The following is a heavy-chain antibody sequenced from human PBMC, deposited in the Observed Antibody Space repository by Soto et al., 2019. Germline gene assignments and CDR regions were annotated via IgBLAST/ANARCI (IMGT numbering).Heavy chain of an antibody. Sequence: EVQLVESWGGLVQPGGSLRLSCAASGFTFSSYWMHWVRQAPGKGLVWVSRINSDGSSTNYADSVKGRFTISRDNAKNTLYLQMNSLRAEDTAVYFCARSRYYTLRYVMDVWGQGTTVTVSS. D-gene: IGHD3-3*01. CDR3: ARSRYYTLRYVMDV. V-gene: IGHV3-74*01. CDR2: INSDGSST. CDR1: GFTFSSYW. J-gene: IGHJ6*02.